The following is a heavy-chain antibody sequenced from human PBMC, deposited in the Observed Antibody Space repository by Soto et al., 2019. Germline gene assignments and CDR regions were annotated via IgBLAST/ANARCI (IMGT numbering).Heavy chain of an antibody. CDR2: IKSKTDGGTT. V-gene: IGHV3-15*01. CDR3: TPHGDYIYLEGFDP. J-gene: IGHJ5*02. CDR1: GFTFSSSW. D-gene: IGHD4-17*01. Sequence: PGGSLRLSCAASGFTFSSSWMSWVRQAPGKGLEWVGRIKSKTDGGTTDYAAPVKGRFTISRDDSKNTLYLQMNSLKTEDTAVYYCTPHGDYIYLEGFDPWGQGTLVTVSS.